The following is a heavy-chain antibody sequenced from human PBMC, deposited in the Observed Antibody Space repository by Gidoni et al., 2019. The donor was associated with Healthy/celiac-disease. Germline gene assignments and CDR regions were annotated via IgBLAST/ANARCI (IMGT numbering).Heavy chain of an antibody. CDR1: GFTFSSYG. CDR3: ARDFGYGTTEYYYYGMDV. Sequence: QVQLVESGGGVVQPGRSLRLSCAASGFTFSSYGMHWVRQAPGKGLEWVAVIWYDGSNKYYADSVKGRFTISRDNSKNTLYLQMNSLRAEDTAVYYCARDFGYGTTEYYYYGMDVWGQGTTVTVSS. J-gene: IGHJ6*02. D-gene: IGHD5-12*01. CDR2: IWYDGSNK. V-gene: IGHV3-33*01.